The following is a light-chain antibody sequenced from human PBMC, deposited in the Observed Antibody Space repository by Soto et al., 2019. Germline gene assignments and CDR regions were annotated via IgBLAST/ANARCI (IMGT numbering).Light chain of an antibody. CDR3: QQYNSYRT. J-gene: IGKJ1*01. CDR1: QSISSW. Sequence: DIQMTQSPSTLSASVGYRFTITCRASQSISSWLAWYQQKPGKAPKLLIYDASSLESGVPSRFSGSGSGTEFTLTISSLQPDDFATYYCQQYNSYRTFGQGTTVDIK. CDR2: DAS. V-gene: IGKV1-5*01.